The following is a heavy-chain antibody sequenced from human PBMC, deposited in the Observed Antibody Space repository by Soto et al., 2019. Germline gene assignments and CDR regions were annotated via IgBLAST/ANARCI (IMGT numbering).Heavy chain of an antibody. Sequence: QVRLQEWGPGLVKPSQTLSLKCSVSGGSITTGGRYWSWIRQLPGKGLEWIGDIYYSGNTYSNASLKSRVTISVEAAKNQFSLNLSSVTAADTAVYYCAQALVFTGGDGFDIWGQGRLVTVSS. D-gene: IGHD1-1*01. CDR1: GGSITTGGRY. V-gene: IGHV4-31*02. J-gene: IGHJ3*02. CDR3: AQALVFTGGDGFDI. CDR2: IYYSGNT.